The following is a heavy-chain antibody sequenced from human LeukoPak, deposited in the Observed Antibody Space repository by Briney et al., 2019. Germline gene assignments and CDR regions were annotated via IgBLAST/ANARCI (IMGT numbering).Heavy chain of an antibody. V-gene: IGHV4-30-4*08. CDR2: IYYSGST. CDR1: GGSISSGDYY. D-gene: IGHD2/OR15-2a*01. Sequence: PSETLSLTCTVSGGSISSGDYYWSWIRQPPGKGLEWIGYIYYSGSTYYNPSLKSRVTISVDTSKNQFSLKLSSVTAADTAVYYCGKTLLRDDAFDTWGQGTVVTVSS. J-gene: IGHJ3*02. CDR3: GKTLLRDDAFDT.